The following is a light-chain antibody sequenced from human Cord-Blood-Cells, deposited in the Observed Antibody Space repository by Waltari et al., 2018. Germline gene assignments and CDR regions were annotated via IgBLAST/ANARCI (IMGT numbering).Light chain of an antibody. V-gene: IGKV3-20*01. J-gene: IGKJ4*01. CDR3: QQYGSSPPLT. CDR1: QRVSSSY. CDR2: GAS. Sequence: EIVLTQSPGTLSLSPGERATLSCRASQRVSSSYLAWYQQKPGQAPRLLIYGASSRATGIPDSFSGSGSGTDFTLTISRLEPEDFAVYYCQQYGSSPPLTFGGGTKVEIK.